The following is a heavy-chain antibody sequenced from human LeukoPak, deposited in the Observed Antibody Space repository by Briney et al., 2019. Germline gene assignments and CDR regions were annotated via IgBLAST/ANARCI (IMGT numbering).Heavy chain of an antibody. J-gene: IGHJ3*02. CDR3: ARDKDGYKGAHAFDI. D-gene: IGHD5-24*01. CDR1: GGSISSSSYY. V-gene: IGHV4-39*07. Sequence: SETLSLTCTVSGGSISSSSYYWGWIRQPPGKGLEWIGSIYYSGSTYYNPSLKSRVTISVDKSKNQFSLKLSSVTAADTAVYYCARDKDGYKGAHAFDIWGQGTMVTVSS. CDR2: IYYSGST.